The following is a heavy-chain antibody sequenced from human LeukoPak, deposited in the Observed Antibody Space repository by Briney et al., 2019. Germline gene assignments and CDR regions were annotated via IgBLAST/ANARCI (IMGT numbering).Heavy chain of an antibody. J-gene: IGHJ5*02. V-gene: IGHV4-59*08. Sequence: SETLSLTCTVTGGSISGYHWNWIRQSPGKGLEWIANIYYTGIADYNPSLKGRVTTSVDTSKNEISLILSSVTAADTAVYYCARKTYCSGGRCYGENWFDPWGQGTLVTVSS. CDR1: GGSISGYH. D-gene: IGHD2-15*01. CDR3: ARKTYCSGGRCYGENWFDP. CDR2: IYYTGIA.